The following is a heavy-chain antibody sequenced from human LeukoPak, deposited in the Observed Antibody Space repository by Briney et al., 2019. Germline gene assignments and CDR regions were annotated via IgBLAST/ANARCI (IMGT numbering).Heavy chain of an antibody. J-gene: IGHJ5*02. Sequence: PGGSLRLSCAASGFTISSYWMSWVRHAPGKGLEWVANIKQDGSEKYYVDSVRGRFTIYRDNAKNSLYLKMNSLRAEDTAVYYCARDWVTTSYNWFDPWGQGTLVTVSS. D-gene: IGHD2-21*02. CDR1: GFTISSYW. CDR3: ARDWVTTSYNWFDP. V-gene: IGHV3-7*01. CDR2: IKQDGSEK.